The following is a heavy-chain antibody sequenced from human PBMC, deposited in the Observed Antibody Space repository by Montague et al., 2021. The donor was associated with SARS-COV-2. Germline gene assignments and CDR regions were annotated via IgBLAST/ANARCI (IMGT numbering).Heavy chain of an antibody. CDR1: GGSFSPNY. J-gene: IGHJ6*02. D-gene: IGHD2-15*01. CDR2: VSHTGST. Sequence: SETLSLTCSVSGGSFSPNYWTWIRQTPGKGLEWIGYVSHTGSTNXNPSPQSRVSMFVDSSKSQFSLELSPVTAADTAMFYCARLRIWNHHYGMDVWGHGTTVIVSS. V-gene: IGHV4-59*12. CDR3: ARLRIWNHHYGMDV.